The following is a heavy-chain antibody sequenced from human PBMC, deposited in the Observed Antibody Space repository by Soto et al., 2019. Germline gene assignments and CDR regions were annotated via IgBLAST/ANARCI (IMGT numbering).Heavy chain of an antibody. CDR2: IYHGGTT. V-gene: IGHV4-4*02. CDR3: VSSLNYDFWRDGGRHFYFDY. J-gene: IGHJ4*02. Sequence: QVQLQESGPGLVKPSGTLSLTCAVSGGSISSSYWWNWVRQTPRGGLEWIWKIYHGGTTNYNPSLKNRVTISVDKSKNQFSLKLTSVTAADTAVYYCVSSLNYDFWRDGGRHFYFDYWGRGILATVSS. CDR1: GGSISSSYW. D-gene: IGHD3-3*01.